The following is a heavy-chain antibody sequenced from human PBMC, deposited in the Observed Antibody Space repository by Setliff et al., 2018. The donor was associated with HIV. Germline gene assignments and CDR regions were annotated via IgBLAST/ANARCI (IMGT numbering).Heavy chain of an antibody. CDR2: VYYDGIT. J-gene: IGHJ4*02. CDR1: GVATDSNY. V-gene: IGHV4-59*01. CDR3: ARGIRTAAAPTFDH. Sequence: PSETLSLTCTVSGVATDSNYWTWIRQSPGKGLEWIGYVYYDGITNYSPSLKSRVSISIDTSNNQFYLNLGSVPTADTAVYFCARGIRTAAAPTFDHWGQGALVTVSS. D-gene: IGHD6-13*01.